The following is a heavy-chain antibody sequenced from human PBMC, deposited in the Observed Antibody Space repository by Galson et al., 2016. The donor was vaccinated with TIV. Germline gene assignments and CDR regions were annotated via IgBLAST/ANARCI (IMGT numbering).Heavy chain of an antibody. J-gene: IGHJ4*02. CDR3: ARVLDSYYFDY. CDR1: GFTFGSYG. V-gene: IGHV3-30*03. CDR2: ISYDGSEK. D-gene: IGHD6-6*01. Sequence: SLRLSCAASGFTFGSYGMHWVRQAPGKGLEWATYISYDGSEKSYADSVRGRFTISRANSKNTLYLQMDSLRVEDTAFYYFARVLDSYYFDYWGQGTLVTVSS.